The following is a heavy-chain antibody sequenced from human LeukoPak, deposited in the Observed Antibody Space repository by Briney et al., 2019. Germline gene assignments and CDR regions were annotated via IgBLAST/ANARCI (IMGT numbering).Heavy chain of an antibody. CDR3: ARQAEGYSYGPNWFDP. D-gene: IGHD5-18*01. J-gene: IGHJ5*02. Sequence: SETLSLTCTVSGGSISSYYWSWIRQPPGKGLEWIGHIYYSGSTNYNPSLKSRVTISVDTSRNQFSLKLSSVTAADTAVYYCARQAEGYSYGPNWFDPWGQGTLVTVSS. V-gene: IGHV4-59*08. CDR2: IYYSGST. CDR1: GGSISSYY.